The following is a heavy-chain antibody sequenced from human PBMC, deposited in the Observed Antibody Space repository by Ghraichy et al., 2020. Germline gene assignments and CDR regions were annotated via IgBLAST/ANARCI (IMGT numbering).Heavy chain of an antibody. V-gene: IGHV3-30*18. D-gene: IGHD4-17*01. Sequence: GGSLRLYCAASGFTFNSYGMHWVRQAPGKGLEWVAAVSKEGRNEYYADSVKGRFTISRDNSRNILYLQMNSLRAEDTAVYYCAKSGSGGDLLDHWGQGTLVTVSS. J-gene: IGHJ4*02. CDR1: GFTFNSYG. CDR2: VSKEGRNE. CDR3: AKSGSGGDLLDH.